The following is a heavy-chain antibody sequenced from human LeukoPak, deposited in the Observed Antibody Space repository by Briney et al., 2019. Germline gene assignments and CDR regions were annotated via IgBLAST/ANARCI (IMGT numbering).Heavy chain of an antibody. Sequence: SETLSLTCTVSGDSISSNFWAWLRQPPGKGLEWIGYIYDIGSANYNSSLKSRVTMSIDTSKNQFSLTLTSVTAADTAVYYCARVVATGYYYTDLWGKGTAVTISS. J-gene: IGHJ6*03. V-gene: IGHV4-59*01. D-gene: IGHD5-12*01. CDR2: IYDIGSA. CDR1: GDSISSNF. CDR3: ARVVATGYYYTDL.